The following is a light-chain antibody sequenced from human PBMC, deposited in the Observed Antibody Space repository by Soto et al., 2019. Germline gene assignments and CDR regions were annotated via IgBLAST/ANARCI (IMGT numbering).Light chain of an antibody. J-gene: IGKJ1*01. CDR2: DAS. CDR3: QQYYRSPET. V-gene: IGKV3-20*01. CDR1: ENIGSAY. Sequence: VVYTRSPDPLSVSPVSLSTPFGNCSENIGSAYLAWYQHKPGQPPSLLIFDASSRAPGIPDRFTGSGSGTDFTLTISSLEPEDFAVYFCQQYYRSPETCGQGTQVEIK.